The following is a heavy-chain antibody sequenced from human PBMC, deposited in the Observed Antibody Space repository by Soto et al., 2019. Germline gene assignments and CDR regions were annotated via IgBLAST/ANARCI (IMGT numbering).Heavy chain of an antibody. CDR3: AKNPTIFGVADETPTWFDP. V-gene: IGHV3-23*01. D-gene: IGHD3-3*01. CDR2: ISGSGGHT. CDR1: GFIFRSYA. J-gene: IGHJ5*02. Sequence: EVDLLESGGDLVQPGGSLRLSCAASGFIFRSYAMSWVRQAPGKGLEWVSTISGSGGHTFYADSVKGRFTISRDNSKSTLHLQMNSLRAEDTAVYYCAKNPTIFGVADETPTWFDPWGQGTLVTVSS.